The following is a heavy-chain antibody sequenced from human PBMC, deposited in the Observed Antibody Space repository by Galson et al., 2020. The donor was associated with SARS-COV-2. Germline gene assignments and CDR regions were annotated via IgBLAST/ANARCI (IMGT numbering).Heavy chain of an antibody. CDR1: GYTFTSYD. D-gene: IGHD3-10*01. Sequence: ASVKVSCKASGYTFTSYDINWVRQATGQGPEWMGWMNPNNGDTTYAEKFRGRVTMTRNTSISTAYMELSRLRTEDTAVYYCARGRRYFGSGSYSRISYYGMDVWGQGATVTVSS. J-gene: IGHJ6*02. V-gene: IGHV1-8*01. CDR3: ARGRRYFGSGSYSRISYYGMDV. CDR2: MNPNNGDT.